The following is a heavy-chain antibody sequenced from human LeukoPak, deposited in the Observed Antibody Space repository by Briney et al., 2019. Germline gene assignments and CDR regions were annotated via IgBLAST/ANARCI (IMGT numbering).Heavy chain of an antibody. D-gene: IGHD4-17*01. J-gene: IGHJ4*02. Sequence: SETLSLTSSVSGVSLSSYYGNWIRQPAGKGLEWIGYIYYSGSTNHNPSLKSRLTKQVDTPKNQYSLTLSSVTAADTPVYYCLRMTTVTTFDYWGQGTQVTVSS. CDR3: LRMTTVTTFDY. CDR1: GVSLSSYY. CDR2: IYYSGST. V-gene: IGHV4-59*01.